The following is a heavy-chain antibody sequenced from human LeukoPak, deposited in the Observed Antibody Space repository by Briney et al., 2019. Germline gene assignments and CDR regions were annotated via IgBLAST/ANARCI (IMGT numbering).Heavy chain of an antibody. CDR2: VYSGGST. V-gene: IGHV3-53*01. CDR3: ARDLGWNNVPSFHF. J-gene: IGHJ4*02. D-gene: IGHD2/OR15-2a*01. Sequence: PGGSLRLSCEGSGFSASGNYMSWVRQTPGKGLEWVAVVYSGGSTNHADSVKGRFSVSRDNSKNTLYLQMNNLRPEDTGIYYCARDLGWNNVPSFHFWGLGTQVTVSS. CDR1: GFSASGNY.